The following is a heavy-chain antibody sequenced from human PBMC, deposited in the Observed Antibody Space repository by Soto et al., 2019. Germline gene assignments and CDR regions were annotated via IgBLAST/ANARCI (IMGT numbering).Heavy chain of an antibody. CDR1: GFTFSSYA. CDR2: ISGSGGST. D-gene: IGHD3-3*01. Sequence: GGSLRLSCAASGFTFSSYAMSWVRQAPGKGLEWVSAISGSGGSTYYADSVKGRSTISRDNSKNTLYLQMNSLRAEDTAVYYCATPLNVLRFLEWSDAFDIWGQGTMVTVSS. J-gene: IGHJ3*02. CDR3: ATPLNVLRFLEWSDAFDI. V-gene: IGHV3-23*01.